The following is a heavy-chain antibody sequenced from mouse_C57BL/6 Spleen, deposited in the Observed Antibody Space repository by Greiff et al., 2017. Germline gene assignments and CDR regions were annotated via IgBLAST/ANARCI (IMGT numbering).Heavy chain of an antibody. CDR1: GFTFTDYY. Sequence: DVMLVESGGGLVQPGGSLSLSCAASGFTFTDYYMSWVRQPPGKALEWLGFIRNKANGYTTEYSASLKGRFTISSDNSQSILYLQMNALRAEDSATYYCARYNYYGSSPLDYWGQGTTLTVSS. CDR2: IRNKANGYTT. CDR3: ARYNYYGSSPLDY. V-gene: IGHV7-3*01. D-gene: IGHD1-1*01. J-gene: IGHJ2*01.